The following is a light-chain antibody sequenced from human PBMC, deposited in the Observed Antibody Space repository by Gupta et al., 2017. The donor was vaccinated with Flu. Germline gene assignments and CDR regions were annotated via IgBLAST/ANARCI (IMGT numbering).Light chain of an antibody. CDR1: STVLSPSNNKNN. J-gene: IGKJ4*01. CDR3: QQVDGTPIT. CDR2: WAS. V-gene: IGKV4-1*01. Sequence: DIVLTQSPDFLTVSLGERATINCKSSSTVLSPSNNKNNLAWYQVKPGQPPKMLINWASGRQSGVPDRFIGSGSATDFSLTITAFQAEDVAVYYCQQVDGTPITFDGGTKAE.